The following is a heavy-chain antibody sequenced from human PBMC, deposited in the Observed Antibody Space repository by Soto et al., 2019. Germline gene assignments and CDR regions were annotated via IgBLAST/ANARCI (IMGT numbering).Heavy chain of an antibody. J-gene: IGHJ4*02. Sequence: QVQLQQWGAGLLKPSETLSLTCAISGGSFSGFYSTWIRQPPGKGLEWIGEINHIGITHYNPSLKSRVTISLDTSKSQFSLILSSVTAAETAVYYCTRGYALNWHTSHYWGQGALVTVSS. CDR2: INHIGIT. CDR3: TRGYALNWHTSHY. CDR1: GGSFSGFY. V-gene: IGHV4-34*01. D-gene: IGHD4-17*01.